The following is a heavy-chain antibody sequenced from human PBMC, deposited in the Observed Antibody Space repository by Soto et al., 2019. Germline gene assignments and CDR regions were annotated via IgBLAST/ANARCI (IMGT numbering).Heavy chain of an antibody. V-gene: IGHV3-21*01. J-gene: IGHJ4*02. CDR1: GFTFSSYS. CDR2: ISSSSSYI. D-gene: IGHD6-19*01. CDR3: VRAREDYSSGWCLDY. Sequence: EVQLVESGGGLVKPGGSLRLSCAASGFTFSSYSMNWVRQAPGKGLEWVSSISSSSSYIYYADSVKGRFTISRDNAKNSLYLQMNSLRAEDTAVYYCVRAREDYSSGWCLDYWGQGTLVTVSS.